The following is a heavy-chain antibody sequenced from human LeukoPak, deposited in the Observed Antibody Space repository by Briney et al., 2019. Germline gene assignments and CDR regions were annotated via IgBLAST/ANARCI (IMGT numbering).Heavy chain of an antibody. D-gene: IGHD2/OR15-2a*01. CDR1: GYTFVNYW. CDR3: AMTRAPRILGPDY. J-gene: IGHJ4*02. CDR2: IFPGDSET. V-gene: IGHV5-51*01. Sequence: GESLKISCQTSGYTFVNYWIHWVRQLPGKGLEWMGIIFPGDSETRYNPSFQGQVTISVDRSITTAYLQWGSVKASDSAIYYCAMTRAPRILGPDYWGQGTLVTVSS.